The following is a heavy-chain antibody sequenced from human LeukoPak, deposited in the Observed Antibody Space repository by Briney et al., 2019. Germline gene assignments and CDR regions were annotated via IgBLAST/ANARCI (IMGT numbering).Heavy chain of an antibody. Sequence: GGSLRLSCAATEFTFDRYWMHWVRQAPGKGLVWVSRINGDGTITSYADSVKGAFIISRDNAKNTLYLQVSSLRAEDTAVYYCATGNYYDSRGYYTFGHWGQGTLVTVSS. V-gene: IGHV3-74*01. J-gene: IGHJ4*02. CDR2: INGDGTIT. CDR3: ATGNYYDSRGYYTFGH. CDR1: EFTFDRYW. D-gene: IGHD3-22*01.